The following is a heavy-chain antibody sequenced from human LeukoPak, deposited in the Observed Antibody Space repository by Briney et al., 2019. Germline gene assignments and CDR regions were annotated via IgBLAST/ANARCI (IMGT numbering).Heavy chain of an antibody. CDR1: GGSFSSHT. CDR2: IIPVFYES. J-gene: IGHJ4*02. Sequence: SVKVSCKASGGSFSSHTITWVRQAPGRGLEWMGGIIPVFYESNHAQNFQGRLTITADKASGTAYLELRRLTSEDTAIYYCSAGGRYSHAYWGQGTLVTVSS. V-gene: IGHV1-69*06. D-gene: IGHD5-18*01. CDR3: SAGGRYSHAY.